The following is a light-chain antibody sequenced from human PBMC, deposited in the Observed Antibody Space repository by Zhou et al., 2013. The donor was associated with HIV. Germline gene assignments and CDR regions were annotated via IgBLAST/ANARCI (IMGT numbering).Light chain of an antibody. CDR1: QSFSSY. V-gene: IGKV3-20*01. CDR2: GAA. J-gene: IGKJ4*01. Sequence: EIVLTQSPGTLSLSPGERATLSCRASQSFSSYLAWYQQKPGQAPRLLIYGAANRATGIPDRFSGSGSGTDFSLTISRLEPEDFAVYYCQQYGSSPTTFGGGTKVEIK. CDR3: QQYGSSPTT.